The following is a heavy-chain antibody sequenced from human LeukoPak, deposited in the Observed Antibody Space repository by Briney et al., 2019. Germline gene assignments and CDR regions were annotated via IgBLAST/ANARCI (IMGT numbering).Heavy chain of an antibody. J-gene: IGHJ4*02. CDR1: EFTFSSYA. CDR2: ISGSGGST. Sequence: PGGSLRLSCAASEFTFSSYAMSWVRQAPGKGVEWVSTISGSGGSTYYAESVKGRFTISRDNNKNTLYLQMNSLRAEDTAVYYCAKDARVYWVRYFDYWGQGTLVTVSS. CDR3: AKDARVYWVRYFDY. V-gene: IGHV3-23*01. D-gene: IGHD1-26*01.